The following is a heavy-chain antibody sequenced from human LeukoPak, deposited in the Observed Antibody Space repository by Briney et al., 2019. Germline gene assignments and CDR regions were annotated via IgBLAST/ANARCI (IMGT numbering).Heavy chain of an antibody. J-gene: IGHJ6*02. CDR2: IYYSGST. D-gene: IGHD6-13*01. CDR1: GGSVSSGSYY. CDR3: AREDSSSYYYGMDV. V-gene: IGHV4-61*01. Sequence: SETLSLTCTVSGGSVSSGSYYWSWIRQPPGKGLEWIGYIYYSGSTNYNPSLKSRVTISVDTSKNQFSLKLSSVTAADTAVYYCAREDSSSYYYGMDVWGQGTTVTVSS.